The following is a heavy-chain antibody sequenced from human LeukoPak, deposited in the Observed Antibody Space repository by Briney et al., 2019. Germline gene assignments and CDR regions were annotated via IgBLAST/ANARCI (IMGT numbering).Heavy chain of an antibody. CDR1: GGSISSYY. Sequence: ASETLSLTCTVSGGSISSYYWSWIRQPPGKGLEWIGYIYYSGSTNYNPSLKSRVTISVDTSKNQFSLKLSSVTAADTAVYYCARVIAAHWFDPWGQGTLVTVSS. J-gene: IGHJ5*02. V-gene: IGHV4-59*01. CDR2: IYYSGST. CDR3: ARVIAAHWFDP. D-gene: IGHD6-6*01.